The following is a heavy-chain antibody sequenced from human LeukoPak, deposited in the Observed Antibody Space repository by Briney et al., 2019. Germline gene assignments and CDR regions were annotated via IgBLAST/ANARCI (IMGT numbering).Heavy chain of an antibody. CDR1: GFTFSSYW. D-gene: IGHD5-12*01. J-gene: IGHJ5*02. Sequence: GGSLRLSCAASGFTFSSYWMSWVRQAPGKGLGWVANIKQDGSEKYYVDSVKGRFTISRDNAKNSLYLQMNSLRAEDTAVYYCARNLGGYEKNWFDPWGPGTLVTVSS. V-gene: IGHV3-7*01. CDR2: IKQDGSEK. CDR3: ARNLGGYEKNWFDP.